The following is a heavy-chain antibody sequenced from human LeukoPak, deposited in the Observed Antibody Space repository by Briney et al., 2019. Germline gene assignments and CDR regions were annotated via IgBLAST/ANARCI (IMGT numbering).Heavy chain of an antibody. CDR3: ARAPEGYYYYMDV. CDR2: IKQDGSEK. V-gene: IGHV3-7*01. Sequence: PGGSLRLSCAASGFTFSSYWMSWVRQAPGKGLEWVANIKQDGSEKYYVDSVKGRFTISRDNAKNSLYLQMNSLRAEDTAVYYCARAPEGYYYYMDVWGKGTTVTVSS. J-gene: IGHJ6*03. D-gene: IGHD1-14*01. CDR1: GFTFSSYW.